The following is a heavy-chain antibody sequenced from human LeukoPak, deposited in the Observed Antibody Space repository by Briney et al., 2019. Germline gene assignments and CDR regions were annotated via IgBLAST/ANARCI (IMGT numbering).Heavy chain of an antibody. D-gene: IGHD2-2*01. CDR1: GYIFTSYG. CDR3: ARSILVVPVVSHYNYGVDF. CDR2: ISAYNGNT. J-gene: IGHJ6*01. V-gene: IGHV1-18*01. Sequence: ASVKVSCKASGYIFTSYGITWVRQAPGQGLEWMGRISAYNGNTKYAEKLQGRVSMTTDTSASTAYMELSSLRSEDTAVYYCARSILVVPVVSHYNYGVDFWGEGATVTVSS.